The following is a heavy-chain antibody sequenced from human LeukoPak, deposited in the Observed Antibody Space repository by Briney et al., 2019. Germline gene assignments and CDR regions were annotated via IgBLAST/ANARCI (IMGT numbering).Heavy chain of an antibody. CDR2: MNPNSGNT. V-gene: IGHV1-8*01. Sequence: ASVKVSCKASGYTFTSYDINWVRQATGQGLEWMGWMNPNSGNTGYAQKFQGRVTMTRNTSISTAYMELSSLRSEGTAVYYCARDNCSSTSCQNDYWGQGTLVTVSS. CDR1: GYTFTSYD. D-gene: IGHD2-2*01. CDR3: ARDNCSSTSCQNDY. J-gene: IGHJ4*02.